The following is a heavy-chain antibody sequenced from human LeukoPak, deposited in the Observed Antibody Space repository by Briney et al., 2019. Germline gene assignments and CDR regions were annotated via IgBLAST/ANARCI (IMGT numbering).Heavy chain of an antibody. J-gene: IGHJ4*02. CDR3: AREVTPYY. CDR2: IKQDGSEK. V-gene: IGHV3-7*01. CDR1: GFTFSDYY. D-gene: IGHD4-23*01. Sequence: GGSLRLSCVASGFTFSDYYMSWVRQPPGKGLEWVANIKQDGSEKYYVDSVKGRFTISRDKAKNSLYLQMNSLRAEDTAVYYCAREVTPYYWGQGTLVTVSS.